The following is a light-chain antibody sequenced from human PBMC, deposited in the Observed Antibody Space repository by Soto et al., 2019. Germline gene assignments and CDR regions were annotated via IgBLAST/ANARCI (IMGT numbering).Light chain of an antibody. J-gene: IGKJ1*01. CDR3: QQYDNLQT. CDR1: QDISNY. Sequence: QITQPRSSLSSSLVVRVTITCHLSQDISNYLNWYQQKPGKAPKLLIYDASNLETGVPSRFSGSGSGTDFTFTISRLQPKDIETYYCQQYDNLQTFGQGTKVDIK. V-gene: IGKV1-33*01. CDR2: DAS.